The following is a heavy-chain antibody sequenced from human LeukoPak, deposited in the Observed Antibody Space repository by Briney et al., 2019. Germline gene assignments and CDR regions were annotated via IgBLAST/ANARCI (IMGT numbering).Heavy chain of an antibody. CDR2: ISYDGSNK. Sequence: PGRSLRLSCAASGFTFSSYGMHWVRQAPGKGLEWVAVISYDGSNKYYADSVKGRFTISRDNPKNTLYLQMNSLRAEDTAVYYCAKEGVYYYYGMDVWGQGTTVTVSS. J-gene: IGHJ6*02. CDR1: GFTFSSYG. V-gene: IGHV3-30*18. CDR3: AKEGVYYYYGMDV.